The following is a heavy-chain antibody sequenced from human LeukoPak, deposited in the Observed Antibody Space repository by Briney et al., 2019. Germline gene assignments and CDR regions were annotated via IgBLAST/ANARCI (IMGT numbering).Heavy chain of an antibody. CDR1: GFTFSSYA. CDR3: AKEPRENSGYYVSGWFDP. D-gene: IGHD5-12*01. CDR2: ISGSGGST. Sequence: QPGGSLRLSCAASGFTFSSYAMSWVRQAPGKGLGWVSAISGSGGSTYYADSVKGRFTISRDNSKDTLFLQMNSLRAEDTAVYYCAKEPRENSGYYVSGWFDPWGQGTLVTVSS. J-gene: IGHJ5*02. V-gene: IGHV3-23*01.